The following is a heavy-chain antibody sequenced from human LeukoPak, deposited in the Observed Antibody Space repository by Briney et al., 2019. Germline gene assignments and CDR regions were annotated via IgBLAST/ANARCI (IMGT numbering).Heavy chain of an antibody. Sequence: GSSVKVSCKASGGTFSSYAISWVRQAPGQGLEWMGGTIPIFGTANYAQKFQGRVTITADKSTSTAYMELSSLRSEDTAVYYCATSVHYHYYYYGMDVWGKGTTVTVSS. CDR1: GGTFSSYA. CDR2: TIPIFGTA. J-gene: IGHJ6*04. D-gene: IGHD1-26*01. V-gene: IGHV1-69*06. CDR3: ATSVHYHYYYYGMDV.